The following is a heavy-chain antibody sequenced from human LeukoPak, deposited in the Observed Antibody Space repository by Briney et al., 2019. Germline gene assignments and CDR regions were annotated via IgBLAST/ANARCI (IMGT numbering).Heavy chain of an antibody. CDR2: ISYDGSNK. Sequence: GGSLRLSCAASGFTFSSYAMHWVRQAPGKGLEWVAVISYDGSNKYYADSVKGRFTISRDNSKNTLYLQMNSLRAEDTAVYYCAKMTDYYYYGMDVWGQGTTVTVSS. CDR3: AKMTDYYYYGMDV. CDR1: GFTFSSYA. V-gene: IGHV3-30*04. J-gene: IGHJ6*02.